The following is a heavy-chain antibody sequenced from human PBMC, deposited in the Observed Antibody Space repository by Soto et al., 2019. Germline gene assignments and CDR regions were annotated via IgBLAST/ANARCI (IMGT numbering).Heavy chain of an antibody. CDR3: ARRYCSSTSCPDAFDI. Sequence: SETLSLTCTVSGGSISSYYWSWIRQPPGKGLEWIGYIYYSGSTNYNPSPKSRVTISVDTSKNQFSLKLSSVTAADAAVYYCARRYCSSTSCPDAFDIWGQGTMVTVSS. CDR2: IYYSGST. V-gene: IGHV4-59*08. J-gene: IGHJ3*02. CDR1: GGSISSYY. D-gene: IGHD2-2*01.